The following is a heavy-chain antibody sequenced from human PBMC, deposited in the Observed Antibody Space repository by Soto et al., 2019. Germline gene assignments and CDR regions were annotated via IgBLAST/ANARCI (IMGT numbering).Heavy chain of an antibody. J-gene: IGHJ5*02. CDR1: GYSFTSYW. CDR2: IDPSDSYT. V-gene: IGHV5-10-1*01. Sequence: GESLKISCKGSGYSFTSYWISWVRQMPGKGLEWMGRIDPSDSYTNYSPSFQGHVTISADKSISTAYLQWSSLKASDTAMYYCTHTGYRSSWYDNWFDPWGPGTLVTASS. CDR3: THTGYRSSWYDNWFDP. D-gene: IGHD6-13*01.